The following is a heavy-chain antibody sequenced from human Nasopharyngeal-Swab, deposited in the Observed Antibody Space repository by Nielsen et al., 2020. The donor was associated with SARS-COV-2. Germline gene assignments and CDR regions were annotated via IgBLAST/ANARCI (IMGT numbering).Heavy chain of an antibody. CDR1: GYSFSSYW. J-gene: IGHJ6*02. Sequence: GESLKISCKGSGYSFSSYWISWVRQMPGKGLEWMGIIDPSDSYSNYSPSFQGHVTISVDKSLSTAFLQWSSLKASDTAVYYCARRSFYYGSGTVRGMDVWGQGITVTVSS. D-gene: IGHD3-10*01. CDR2: IDPSDSYS. V-gene: IGHV5-10-1*01. CDR3: ARRSFYYGSGTVRGMDV.